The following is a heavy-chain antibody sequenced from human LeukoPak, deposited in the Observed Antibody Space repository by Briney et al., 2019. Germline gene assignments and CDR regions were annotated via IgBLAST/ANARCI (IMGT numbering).Heavy chain of an antibody. CDR2: IYSSGST. CDR3: ARNVTMTVSGTKFHYFDY. Sequence: SETLSLTCTVSGGSISSSSYYWVWIRQPPGKGLEWIGSIYSSGSTHYNPSLKSRLTIFVDTSKNQFSLKVNSVTAADTAVYSCARNVTMTVSGTKFHYFDYWGQGTLVTVSS. V-gene: IGHV4-39*01. J-gene: IGHJ4*02. D-gene: IGHD4-17*01. CDR1: GGSISSSSYY.